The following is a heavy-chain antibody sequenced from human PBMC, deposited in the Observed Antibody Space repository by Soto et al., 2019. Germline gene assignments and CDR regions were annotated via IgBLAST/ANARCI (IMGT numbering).Heavy chain of an antibody. CDR2: INAGNGNT. CDR3: ARGGITIFGVAAWAFDI. J-gene: IGHJ3*02. Sequence: ASVEVSCKASGYTFTSYAMHLGRQAPGQRLEWMGWINAGNGNTKYSQKFQGRVTITRDTSASTAYMELSSLRSEDTAVYYCARGGITIFGVAAWAFDIWGQGTMVTVSS. V-gene: IGHV1-3*01. D-gene: IGHD3-3*01. CDR1: GYTFTSYA.